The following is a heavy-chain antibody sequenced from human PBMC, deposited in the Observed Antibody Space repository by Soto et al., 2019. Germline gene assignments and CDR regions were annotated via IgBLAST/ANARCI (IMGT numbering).Heavy chain of an antibody. CDR3: ARRQIPPPTRGAANARGGMYV. Sequence: QVQLVESGGGVVQPGRCLRLSCAAAGFTFNNYGMHWVRQAPGKRLEWLAVIWNDGSNSSYSNSVKGRFTISRDNSKNTLYLQMSGLRAEARAVYYCARRQIPPPTRGAANARGGMYVWCQVTTVTVSS. V-gene: IGHV3-33*01. CDR2: IWNDGSNS. CDR1: GFTFNNYG. D-gene: IGHD6-13*01. J-gene: IGHJ6*02.